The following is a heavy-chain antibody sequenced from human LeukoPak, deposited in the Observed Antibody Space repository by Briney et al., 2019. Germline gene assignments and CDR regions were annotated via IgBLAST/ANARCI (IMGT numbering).Heavy chain of an antibody. J-gene: IGHJ5*02. V-gene: IGHV4-59*01. CDR2: IYYSGSA. CDR3: ARGCSAGTPHNWFDP. Sequence: SETLSLTCTVSGASTSSYYWSWIRQPPGKGLEWIGYIYYSGSANYNPSLKSRVTISVDTSKNQFSLKLSSVTAADTAVYYCARGCSAGTPHNWFDPWGQGTLVTVSS. CDR1: GASTSSYY. D-gene: IGHD6-13*01.